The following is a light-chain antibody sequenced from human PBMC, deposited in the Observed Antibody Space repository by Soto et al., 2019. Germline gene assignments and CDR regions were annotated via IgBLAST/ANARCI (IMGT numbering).Light chain of an antibody. Sequence: QSALTQPASVSGSPGQSITISCTGTSSDIGAYNYVSWYRQHPGKAPQLLIYDVNNRLSGVSHRFSGSKSGNTASLTISGLQSEDEADYFCTSYTGSNTLEVFGPGTKVTVL. J-gene: IGLJ1*01. CDR3: TSYTGSNTLEV. CDR2: DVN. V-gene: IGLV2-14*03. CDR1: SSDIGAYNY.